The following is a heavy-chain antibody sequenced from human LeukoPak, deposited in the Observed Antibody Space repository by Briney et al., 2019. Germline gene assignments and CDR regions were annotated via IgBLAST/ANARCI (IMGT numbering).Heavy chain of an antibody. J-gene: IGHJ4*02. Sequence: GGSLRLSCAASGFTFSSYSMNWVRQAPGKGLEWVSSISSSYIYYADSVKGRFTISRDNAKNSLYLQMNSLRAEDTAVYYCARADLGGSCLHWGQGTLVTVSS. D-gene: IGHD2-15*01. V-gene: IGHV3-21*01. CDR1: GFTFSSYS. CDR2: ISSSYI. CDR3: ARADLGGSCLH.